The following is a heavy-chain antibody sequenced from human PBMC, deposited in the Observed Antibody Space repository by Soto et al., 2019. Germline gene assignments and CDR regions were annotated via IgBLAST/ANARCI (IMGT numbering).Heavy chain of an antibody. V-gene: IGHV3-48*03. CDR2: ISSIGVAT. D-gene: IGHD6-19*01. CDR1: GFTFSIHE. J-gene: IGHJ4*02. CDR3: AREGRVGGIDY. Sequence: HPWGSLRLDGAASGFTFSIHEMNWVRQAPGKGLEWVSYISSIGVATYYADSVKGRFTISRDNAKNSLYLQMNSLRAEDTAVYYCAREGRVGGIDYWGQGTPVTVSS.